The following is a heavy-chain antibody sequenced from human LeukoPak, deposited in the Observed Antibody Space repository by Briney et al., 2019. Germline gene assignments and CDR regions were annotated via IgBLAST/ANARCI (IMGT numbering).Heavy chain of an antibody. CDR1: GFTFSSYA. Sequence: PGGSLRLSCAASGFTFSSYAMSWVRQAPGKGLEWVSAISGSGGSTYYADSVKGRFTISRDNSKNTLYLQMNSLRAEDTAVYYCAKDLAYSSGWYSFGNSETGEYYFDYWGQGTLVTVSS. CDR2: ISGSGGST. D-gene: IGHD6-19*01. V-gene: IGHV3-23*01. CDR3: AKDLAYSSGWYSFGNSETGEYYFDY. J-gene: IGHJ4*02.